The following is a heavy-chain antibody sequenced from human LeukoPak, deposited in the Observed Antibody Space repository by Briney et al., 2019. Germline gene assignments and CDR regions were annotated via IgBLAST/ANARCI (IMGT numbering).Heavy chain of an antibody. CDR3: ARGSDPHSSGWFSTYYHYGMDV. Sequence: ASVKVSCKASGYTFTSYYMHWVRQAPGQGREWMGIINPSGGSTSYAQKFQGRVTMTRDTSTSTVYMELSSLRSEDTAVYYCARGSDPHSSGWFSTYYHYGMDVWGQGTTVTVSS. J-gene: IGHJ6*02. CDR2: INPSGGST. V-gene: IGHV1-46*01. CDR1: GYTFTSYY. D-gene: IGHD6-19*01.